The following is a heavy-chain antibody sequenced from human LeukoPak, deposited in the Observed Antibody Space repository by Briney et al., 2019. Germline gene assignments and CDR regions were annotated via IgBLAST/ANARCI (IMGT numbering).Heavy chain of an antibody. Sequence: GGTLRLSCAASGFTFSSYGMSWVRQAPGKGLEWVSAISGSGGSTYYADSVKGRFTISRDNSKNTLYLQMNSLRAEDTAVYYCAKTSISGYSSGWLDYWGQGTLVTVSS. CDR2: ISGSGGST. CDR1: GFTFSSYG. J-gene: IGHJ4*02. V-gene: IGHV3-23*01. CDR3: AKTSISGYSSGWLDY. D-gene: IGHD6-19*01.